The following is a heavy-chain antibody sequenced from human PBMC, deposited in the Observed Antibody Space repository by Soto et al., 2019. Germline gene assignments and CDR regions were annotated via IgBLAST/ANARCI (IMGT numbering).Heavy chain of an antibody. CDR1: GGSFSGYY. CDR2: IDHSGNT. D-gene: IGHD3-10*01. Sequence: PSETLSLTCAVYGGSFSGYYWSWIRQSPGKGLEWIGEIDHSGNTNYSPSLKSRVAMSIDTSKNQFSLKLNSVTAADTAEYYCSRGRDSYKMGNYWGQGTLVTVSS. V-gene: IGHV4-34*01. CDR3: SRGRDSYKMGNY. J-gene: IGHJ4*02.